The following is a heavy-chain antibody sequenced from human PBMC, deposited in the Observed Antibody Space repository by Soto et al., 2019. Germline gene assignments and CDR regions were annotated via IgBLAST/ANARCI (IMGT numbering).Heavy chain of an antibody. CDR1: DFPFSSFE. CDR3: AKNSGWFNT. CDR2: MSTSGADI. D-gene: IGHD3-10*01. Sequence: EALLVESGGGLVQPGGSLRLSCVASDFPFSSFEMNWVRQVPGRGLEWLSYMSTSGADIKYADYLEGRFTVSRDNFKNTVYLQMDGLRVDDTALYYCAKNSGWFNTWGQGDLVTVSS. V-gene: IGHV3-48*03. J-gene: IGHJ5*02.